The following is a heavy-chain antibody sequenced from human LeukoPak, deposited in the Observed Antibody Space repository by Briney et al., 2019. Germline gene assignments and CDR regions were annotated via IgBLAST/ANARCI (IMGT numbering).Heavy chain of an antibody. Sequence: PGGSLRLSCAASGFTFSSYSMNWVRQAPGKGLEWVSYISSSSSTIYYADSVKGRFTISRDNAKNSLYLQMNSLRAEDTAVYYCARVGPAPYYYGSANAFDIWGQGTMVTVSS. V-gene: IGHV3-48*04. CDR3: ARVGPAPYYYGSANAFDI. J-gene: IGHJ3*02. CDR1: GFTFSSYS. D-gene: IGHD3-10*01. CDR2: ISSSSSTI.